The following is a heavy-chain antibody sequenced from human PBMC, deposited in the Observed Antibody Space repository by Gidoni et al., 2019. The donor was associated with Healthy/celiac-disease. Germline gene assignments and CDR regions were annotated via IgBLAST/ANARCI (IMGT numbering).Heavy chain of an antibody. CDR1: GFTFSSYA. CDR3: ARSILRFLESRRGLINYYGMDV. CDR2: IAYDGSNT. Sequence: QVKLVESGGGVVQPGRSLRLSCEASGFTFSSYAMTWGRQAPGKGLEWVAVIAYDGSNTYYADSVKGRFTISRDNSKNTLYLQMNSLRAEDTAVYYCARSILRFLESRRGLINYYGMDVWGQGTTVTVSS. V-gene: IGHV3-30*04. J-gene: IGHJ6*02. D-gene: IGHD3-3*01.